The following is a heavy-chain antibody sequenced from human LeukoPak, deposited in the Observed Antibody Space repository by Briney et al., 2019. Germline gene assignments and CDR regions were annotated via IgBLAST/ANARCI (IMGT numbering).Heavy chain of an antibody. CDR1: GYTFNSYD. CDR2: ISAYNGNT. Sequence: ASVKVSCKASGYTFNSYDITWVRQAPGQGLEWMGWISAYNGNTNYAQKVQGRVTMTTDTSTSTAYTELRSLRSDDTAVYYCARVSHYYGSEIEYWGQGTLVTVSS. V-gene: IGHV1-18*01. D-gene: IGHD3-10*01. CDR3: ARVSHYYGSEIEY. J-gene: IGHJ4*02.